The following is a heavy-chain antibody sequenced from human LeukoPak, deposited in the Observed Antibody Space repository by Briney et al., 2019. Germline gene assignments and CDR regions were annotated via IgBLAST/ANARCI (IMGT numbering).Heavy chain of an antibody. CDR2: ISAYNGNT. V-gene: IGHV1-18*01. Sequence: ASVKVSCKASGYTFTSYGISWVRQAPGQGLEWMGWISAYNGNTNYAQKFQGRVTMTEDTSTDTAYMELSSLRSEDTAVYYCAKAFGRWLDHFDYWGQGTLVTVSS. D-gene: IGHD6-19*01. CDR3: AKAFGRWLDHFDY. J-gene: IGHJ4*02. CDR1: GYTFTSYG.